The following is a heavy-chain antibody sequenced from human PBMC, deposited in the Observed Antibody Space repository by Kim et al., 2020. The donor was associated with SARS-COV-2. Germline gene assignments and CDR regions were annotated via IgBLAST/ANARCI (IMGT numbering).Heavy chain of an antibody. CDR3: ARALDAFDI. V-gene: IGHV1-8*01. J-gene: IGHJ3*02. CDR2: GNT. Sequence: GNTGYAQKFQGRVTMTRNTSISTAYMELSSLRSEDTAVYYCARALDAFDIWGQGTMVTVSS.